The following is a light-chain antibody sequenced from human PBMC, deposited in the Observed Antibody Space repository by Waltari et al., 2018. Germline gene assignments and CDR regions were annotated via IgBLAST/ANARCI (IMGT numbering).Light chain of an antibody. Sequence: NFMLTQPHSVSESPGKTVNLSCTRTSCPLASNYVQSYQHRPGSAPTTVIYVDNERPSGVPDRFSGSIDSSSNSAARTISGLKTEDEADYFCQSYDSSNQGVFGGGTKLTVL. CDR2: VDN. V-gene: IGLV6-57*04. CDR3: QSYDSSNQGV. CDR1: SCPLASNY. J-gene: IGLJ3*02.